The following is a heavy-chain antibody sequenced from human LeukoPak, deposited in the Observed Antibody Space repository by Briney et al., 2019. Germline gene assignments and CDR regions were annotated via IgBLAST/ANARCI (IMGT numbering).Heavy chain of an antibody. CDR1: GFTFSTYG. CDR2: ISHDGSNK. V-gene: IGHV3-30*18. CDR3: AKDWGNYFASGSSYLDY. D-gene: IGHD3-10*01. Sequence: GGSLRLSCAASGFTFSTYGMHWVRQAPGKGLEWVATISHDGSNKNYGDSVKGRFTISRDNSRNTLSLQMNSLRPEDTAVYHCAKDWGNYFASGSSYLDYWGQGTLVTVSS. J-gene: IGHJ4*02.